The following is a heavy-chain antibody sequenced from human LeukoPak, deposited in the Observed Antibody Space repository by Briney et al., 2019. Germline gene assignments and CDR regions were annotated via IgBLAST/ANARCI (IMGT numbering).Heavy chain of an antibody. D-gene: IGHD6-19*01. CDR1: GFAFGKYW. CDR3: ATKQWLAPPPDS. J-gene: IGHJ4*02. CDR2: INTDGTVT. V-gene: IGHV3-74*01. Sequence: GGSLRLSCAASGFAFGKYWMLWVRQAPGKGLESVSRINTDGTVTTYADSVKGRFTVSRDNADHTMFLQMNSVRDEDTAVYYCATKQWLAPPPDSWGQGTPVTVSS.